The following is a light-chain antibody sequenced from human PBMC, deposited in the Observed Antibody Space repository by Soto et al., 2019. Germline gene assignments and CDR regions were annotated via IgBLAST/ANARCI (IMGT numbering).Light chain of an antibody. CDR2: EVS. CDR3: CADAGRSTSV. V-gene: IGLV2-23*02. J-gene: IGLJ1*01. Sequence: QSVLTQPASVSGSPGQSITISCTRASSVVGSYNFVSWYQQHPGEVPKVLIYEVSKRPSGVSDRFSGSKSGNTASLTISGLQAEDEADYYCCADAGRSTSVFGTGTKVTVL. CDR1: SSVVGSYNF.